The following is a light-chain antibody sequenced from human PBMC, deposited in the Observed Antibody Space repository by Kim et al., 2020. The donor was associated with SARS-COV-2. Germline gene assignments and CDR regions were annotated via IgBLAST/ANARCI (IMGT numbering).Light chain of an antibody. J-gene: IGLJ1*01. V-gene: IGLV1-40*01. CDR2: GNS. Sequence: PRQVVTSACTGRSSKTSAGYELHWYQQLPGTAPKLLIYGNSNRPSGVPDRFSGSKSGTSASLAITGLQDEDEADYYCQSYDSSLAVFGTGTKVTVL. CDR1: SSKTSAGYE. CDR3: QSYDSSLAV.